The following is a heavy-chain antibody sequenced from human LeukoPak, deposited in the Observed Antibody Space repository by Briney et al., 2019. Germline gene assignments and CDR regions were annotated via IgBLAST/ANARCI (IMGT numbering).Heavy chain of an antibody. J-gene: IGHJ4*02. D-gene: IGHD2-21*02. CDR1: GYTFTSYY. CDR2: INPSGGST. V-gene: IGHV1-46*01. CDR3: ARDACGGDCPSYYFDY. Sequence: ASVKVSCKAPGYTFTSYYMHWVRQAPGQGLEWMGIINPSGGSTSYAQKFQGRVTMTRDTSTSTVYMELSSLRSEDTAVYYCARDACGGDCPSYYFDYWGQGTLVTVSS.